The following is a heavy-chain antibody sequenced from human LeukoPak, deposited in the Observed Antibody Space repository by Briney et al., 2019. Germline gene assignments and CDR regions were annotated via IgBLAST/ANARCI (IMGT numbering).Heavy chain of an antibody. V-gene: IGHV6-1*01. CDR1: GDSVSSTSAA. Sequence: SQTLSLTCAISGDSVSSTSAAWIWIRQSPSRGLEWLTRTYYRSRWYNHYGESVKSRITINPDTSKNQFSLHLNSVTPEDSAVYYCAREGESTFDYWGQGTLVTVSS. J-gene: IGHJ4*02. CDR2: TYYRSRWYN. D-gene: IGHD1-26*01. CDR3: AREGESTFDY.